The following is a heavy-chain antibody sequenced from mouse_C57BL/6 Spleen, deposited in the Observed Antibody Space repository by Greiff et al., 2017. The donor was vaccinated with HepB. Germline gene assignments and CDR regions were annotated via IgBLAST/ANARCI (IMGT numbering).Heavy chain of an antibody. V-gene: IGHV1-15*01. CDR3: TRGSSVPLYYYAMDY. D-gene: IGHD3-2*02. Sequence: QVQLQQSGAELVRPGASVTLSCKASGYTFTDYEMHWVKQTPVHGLEWIGAIDPETGGTAYNQKFKGKAILTADKSSSTAYMELLSLTSEDSAVYYCTRGSSVPLYYYAMDYWGQGTSVTVSS. CDR1: GYTFTDYE. J-gene: IGHJ4*01. CDR2: IDPETGGT.